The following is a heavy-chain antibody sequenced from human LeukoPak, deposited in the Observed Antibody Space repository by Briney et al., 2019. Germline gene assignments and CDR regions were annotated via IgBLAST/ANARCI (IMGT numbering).Heavy chain of an antibody. J-gene: IGHJ4*02. CDR2: IYPGDSDT. D-gene: IGHD2-2*01. CDR3: ARTMGTSTSSTLDY. V-gene: IGHV5-51*01. CDR1: GYRFTTYW. Sequence: GESLKISCKGSGYRFTTYWIAWVRQVPGKGLEWMGIIYPGDSDTRYSPSFQGQVTISADKSITTAYLQWSSLKASDTAIYYCARTMGTSTSSTLDYWGQGTLVTVSS.